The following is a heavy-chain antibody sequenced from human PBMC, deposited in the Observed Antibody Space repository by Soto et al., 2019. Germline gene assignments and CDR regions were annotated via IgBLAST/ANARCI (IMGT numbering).Heavy chain of an antibody. D-gene: IGHD4-17*01. CDR3: ARVKTTVTTYFDY. Sequence: SETLSLTCTVSGGSISSGDYYWSWIRQPPGKGLEWIGYIYYSGSTYYNPSLKSRVTISVDTSKNQFSLKLSSVTAADTAVYYCARVKTTVTTYFDYWGQGTLVTVSS. V-gene: IGHV4-30-4*01. CDR2: IYYSGST. CDR1: GGSISSGDYY. J-gene: IGHJ4*02.